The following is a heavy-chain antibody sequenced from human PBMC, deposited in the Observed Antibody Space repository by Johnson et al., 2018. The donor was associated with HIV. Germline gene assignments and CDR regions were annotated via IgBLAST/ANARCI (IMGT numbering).Heavy chain of an antibody. CDR3: ARAHLIFPKNAFDV. D-gene: IGHD3-3*02. V-gene: IGHV3-7*02. CDR1: GFTFSNYW. J-gene: IGHJ3*01. CDR2: IKQDGSEK. Sequence: EVQLVESGGGLVQPGGSLRLSCAASGFTFSNYWMSWVRQAPGKGLEWVANIKQDGSEKYYVDSVKGRFTISRDNVKNSVFLQMNTLGADDTAFYYCARAHLIFPKNAFDVWGQGAMVMVSS.